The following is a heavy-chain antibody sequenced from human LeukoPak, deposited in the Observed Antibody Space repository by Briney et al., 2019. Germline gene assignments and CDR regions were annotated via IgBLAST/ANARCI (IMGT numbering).Heavy chain of an antibody. J-gene: IGHJ4*02. CDR2: VSSSSSTI. D-gene: IGHD1-26*01. V-gene: IGHV3-48*01. CDR1: GFTFSSYS. CDR3: ARDRGGSYSLPFDY. Sequence: GGSLRLSCAASGFTFSSYSMNRVRQAPGKGLEWVSYVSSSSSTIYYADSVKGRFTISRDNAKNSLYLQMNSLRAEDTAVYYCARDRGGSYSLPFDYWGQGTLVTVSS.